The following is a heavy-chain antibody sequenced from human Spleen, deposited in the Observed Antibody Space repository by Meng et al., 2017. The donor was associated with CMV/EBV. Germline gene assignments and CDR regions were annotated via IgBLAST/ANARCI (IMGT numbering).Heavy chain of an antibody. J-gene: IGHJ5*02. D-gene: IGHD3-16*01. CDR3: AKSMGAYSNNWFDP. V-gene: IGHV3-30*02. CDR1: GFTFTTYE. Sequence: SCVASGFTFTTYEMHWVRQTPGKGLEWVAFIRYDGTHDSYGDSVKGRFTISRDDSKKTLYLQMNSLRAEDTGVYYCAKSMGAYSNNWFDPWGQGTLVTVSS. CDR2: IRYDGTHD.